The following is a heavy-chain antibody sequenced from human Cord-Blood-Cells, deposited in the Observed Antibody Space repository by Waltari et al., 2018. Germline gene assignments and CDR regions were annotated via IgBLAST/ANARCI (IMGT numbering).Heavy chain of an antibody. CDR3: ARGLRGDRDIVATIDY. Sequence: QVQLQQWGAGLLTPSETLSLTCPVYGGSFSGYHWSWIRQPPGKGLEWIGEINHSGSTNYNPSLKSRVTISVDTSKNQFSLKLSSVTAADTAVYYCARGLRGDRDIVATIDYWGQGTLVTVSS. CDR2: INHSGST. J-gene: IGHJ4*02. CDR1: GGSFSGYH. D-gene: IGHD5-12*01. V-gene: IGHV4-34*01.